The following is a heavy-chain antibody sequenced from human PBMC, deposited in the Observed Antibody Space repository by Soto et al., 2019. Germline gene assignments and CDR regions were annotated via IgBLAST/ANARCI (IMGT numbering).Heavy chain of an antibody. CDR1: GGSISSSNYY. J-gene: IGHJ5*02. V-gene: IGHV4-39*01. D-gene: IGHD2-2*03. CDR2: IYSSGNT. Sequence: QLQLQESGPGLVKPSETLSLTCTVSGGSISSSNYYWGWIRQPPGKGLEWIGSIYSSGNTYYNPSLKSRVPLFVDTSTNQFALKLSSVTAADTSVYYCARHGLRGATPNNWFDPWGQGTLVTVSS. CDR3: ARHGLRGATPNNWFDP.